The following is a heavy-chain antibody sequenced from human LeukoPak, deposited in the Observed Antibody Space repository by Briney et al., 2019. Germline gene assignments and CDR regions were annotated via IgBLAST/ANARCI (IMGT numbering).Heavy chain of an antibody. J-gene: IGHJ4*02. V-gene: IGHV3-53*01. CDR2: IYSGGST. D-gene: IGHD3-3*01. CDR1: GFTFSTYV. Sequence: PGGSLRLSCAASGFTFSTYVMNWVRQAPGKGLEWVSVIYSGGSTYYADSVKGRFTVSRDNSKNTLYLQMNSLRAEDTAVYYCARERQIDFWSGYYDYWGQGTLVTVSS. CDR3: ARERQIDFWSGYYDY.